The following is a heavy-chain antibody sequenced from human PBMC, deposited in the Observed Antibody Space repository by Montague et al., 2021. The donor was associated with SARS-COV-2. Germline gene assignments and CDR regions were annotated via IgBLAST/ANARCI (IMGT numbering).Heavy chain of an antibody. CDR3: TRVPGDDFGGPGWGHDWFDP. D-gene: IGHD4-23*01. CDR2: IYSSGST. V-gene: IGHV4-4*07. J-gene: IGHJ5*02. CDR1: GGSFSGYY. Sequence: SETLSLTCTVSGGSFSGYYWTWVRQPAGKGLEWIGRIYSSGSTLYNPSLKSRLTLSLDTANNQFSLQLSSVVAADTAVYYCTRVPGDDFGGPGWGHDWFDPWGQGSLVTVSS.